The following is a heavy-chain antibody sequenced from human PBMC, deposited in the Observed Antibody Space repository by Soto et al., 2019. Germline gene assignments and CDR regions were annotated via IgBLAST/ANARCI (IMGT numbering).Heavy chain of an antibody. CDR2: IYWDDDK. CDR1: GFSLNTGGVG. V-gene: IGHV2-5*02. J-gene: IGHJ4*02. CDR3: ARRYSSSHDY. Sequence: QITLKESGPPLVKPTQTLTLTCTFSGFSLNTGGVGVGWIRQYPGKALEWLALIYWDDDKRYSPSLKRRLTITKDTSKNQVVLTMTNMDPVDTATYYCARRYSSSHDYWGQGTLVTVSS. D-gene: IGHD6-13*01.